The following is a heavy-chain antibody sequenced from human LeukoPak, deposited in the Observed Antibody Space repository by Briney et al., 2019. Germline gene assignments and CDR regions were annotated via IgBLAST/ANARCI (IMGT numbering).Heavy chain of an antibody. Sequence: SETLSLTCAVYGGSFSGYYWSLIRQPPGKGLEWIGEINHSGSTNYNPSLKSRVTISVDTSKNQFSLKLSSVTAADTAVYYCASGGYSSGWYHYYWGQGTLVTVSS. CDR3: ASGGYSSGWYHYY. J-gene: IGHJ4*02. D-gene: IGHD6-19*01. CDR1: GGSFSGYY. CDR2: INHSGST. V-gene: IGHV4-34*01.